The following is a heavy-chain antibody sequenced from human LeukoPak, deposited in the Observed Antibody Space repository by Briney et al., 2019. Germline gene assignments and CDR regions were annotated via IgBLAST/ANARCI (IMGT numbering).Heavy chain of an antibody. Sequence: GASVTVSCTASGYTFTSYGISWVRQAPGQGLEWMGWISAYNGNTNYAQKLQGRVTMTTDTSTSTAYMELGSLRSDDTAVYYCARDADYYGSGSSITPLDYWGQGTLVTVSS. D-gene: IGHD3-10*01. CDR3: ARDADYYGSGSSITPLDY. CDR1: GYTFTSYG. J-gene: IGHJ4*02. V-gene: IGHV1-18*01. CDR2: ISAYNGNT.